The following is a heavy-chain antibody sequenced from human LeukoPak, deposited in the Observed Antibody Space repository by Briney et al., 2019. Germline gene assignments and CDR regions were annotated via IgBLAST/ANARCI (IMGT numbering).Heavy chain of an antibody. CDR2: ISGSGGST. D-gene: IGHD3-10*01. CDR1: GFTFSSYA. CDR3: AKDRGGIPGSMVPSSFDY. Sequence: GGSLRLSCAASGFTFSSYAMSWVRQAPGKGLEWVSAISGSGGSTYYADSVKGRFTISRDNSKNTLYLQMNSLRAEDTAVYYCAKDRGGIPGSMVPSSFDYWGQGTLVTVSS. V-gene: IGHV3-23*01. J-gene: IGHJ4*02.